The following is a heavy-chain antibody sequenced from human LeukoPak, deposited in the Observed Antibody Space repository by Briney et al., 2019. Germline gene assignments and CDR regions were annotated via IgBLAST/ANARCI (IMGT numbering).Heavy chain of an antibody. CDR1: GFNFRSYW. CDR3: ARGSAWERGSYDY. CDR2: IKEDGSKK. V-gene: IGHV3-7*05. J-gene: IGHJ4*02. Sequence: PGGSLRLSCAASGFNFRSYWMKWVRQAPGKGLEWVANIKEDGSKKYYVDSVKGRFTISRDNAENSLYLQMNRLRVEDTAVYYCARGSAWERGSYDYWGQGTLVTVSS. D-gene: IGHD1-26*01.